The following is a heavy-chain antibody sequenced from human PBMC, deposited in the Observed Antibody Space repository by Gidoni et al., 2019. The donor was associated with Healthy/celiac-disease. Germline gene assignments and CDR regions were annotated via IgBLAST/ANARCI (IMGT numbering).Heavy chain of an antibody. CDR3: AKEWMEAAGTLDY. D-gene: IGHD6-13*01. CDR2: ISWDGGST. V-gene: IGHV3-43*01. J-gene: IGHJ4*02. CDR1: GFTFDDYT. Sequence: EVQLVESGGVVVQPGGSLRLSCAASGFTFDDYTMHWVRQAPGKGLEWVSLISWDGGSTYYADSVKGRFTISRDNSKNSLYLQMNSLRTEDTALYYCAKEWMEAAGTLDYWGQGTLVTVSS.